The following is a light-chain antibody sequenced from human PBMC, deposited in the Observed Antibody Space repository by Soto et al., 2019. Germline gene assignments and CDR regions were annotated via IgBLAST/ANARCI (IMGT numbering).Light chain of an antibody. CDR2: DAS. CDR3: QQRSNWTIT. Sequence: EIVLTQSPGTLSLSPGERATLSCRASQSVSSRYLAWYQQKPGQAPRLIIYDASNRATGIPARFSGSVSGTDVTLTISSLEKEDCSVYYCQQRSNWTITFGQGTRLEIK. V-gene: IGKV3D-20*02. J-gene: IGKJ5*01. CDR1: QSVSSRY.